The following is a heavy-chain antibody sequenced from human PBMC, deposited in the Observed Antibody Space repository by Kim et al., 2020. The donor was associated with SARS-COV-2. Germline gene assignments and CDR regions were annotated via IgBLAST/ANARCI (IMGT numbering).Heavy chain of an antibody. J-gene: IGHJ3*02. CDR3: AKVISVTTLFDAFDI. V-gene: IGHV3-23*01. Sequence: DSVKGRFTISRDNSKNTLYLQMNSLRAEDTAVYYCAKVISVTTLFDAFDIWGQGTMVTVSS. D-gene: IGHD4-17*01.